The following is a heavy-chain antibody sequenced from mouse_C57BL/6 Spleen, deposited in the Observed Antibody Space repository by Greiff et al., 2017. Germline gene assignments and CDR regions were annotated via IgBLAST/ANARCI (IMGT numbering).Heavy chain of an antibody. CDR1: GYTFTSYW. D-gene: IGHD3-2*02. Sequence: VQLQQPGAELVKPGASVKLSCKASGYTFTSYWMHWVKQRPGQGLEWIGMIHPNSGSTNYNEKFKSKATLTVDKSSSTAYMQLSSLTSEDSAVYYCAREGSSGYAAMDYWGQGTSVTVSS. CDR2: IHPNSGST. V-gene: IGHV1-64*01. J-gene: IGHJ4*01. CDR3: AREGSSGYAAMDY.